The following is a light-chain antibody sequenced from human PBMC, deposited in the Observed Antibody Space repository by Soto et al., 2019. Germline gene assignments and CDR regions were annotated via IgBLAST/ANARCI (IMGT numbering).Light chain of an antibody. CDR3: QQYGPYLLT. CDR1: QDITNH. V-gene: IGKV1-33*01. Sequence: DLQMTQSPTSLSASVGDRVTITCQASQDITNHLNWYQQKPGKAPKLLIYEASNLETGVPSRFSGGGSGTHFTLTISSLQPEDIATYYCQQYGPYLLTFGPGTKVH. CDR2: EAS. J-gene: IGKJ3*01.